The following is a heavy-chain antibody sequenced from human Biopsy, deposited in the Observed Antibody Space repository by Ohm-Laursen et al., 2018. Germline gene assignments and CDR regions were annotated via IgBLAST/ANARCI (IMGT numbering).Heavy chain of an antibody. Sequence: SLRLSCAAFGFTFSRHGMHWVRQAPGKGLEWVAVIWSDGNNKYYADSVKGRFTISRDTSRNTLYMQMNSLRVEDTALYYCAKDAEEFDSSGPRFDYWGQGTLVTVSS. J-gene: IGHJ4*02. CDR3: AKDAEEFDSSGPRFDY. D-gene: IGHD3-22*01. CDR1: GFTFSRHG. V-gene: IGHV3-33*03. CDR2: IWSDGNNK.